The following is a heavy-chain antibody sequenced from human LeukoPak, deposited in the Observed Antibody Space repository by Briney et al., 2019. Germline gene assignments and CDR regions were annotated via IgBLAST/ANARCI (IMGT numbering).Heavy chain of an antibody. CDR2: IGTSSTTI. CDR1: GFSFRSYT. CDR3: ATYSSLNRREFQY. J-gene: IGHJ1*01. D-gene: IGHD3-22*01. V-gene: IGHV3-48*04. Sequence: GGSLRLSCAASGFSFRSYTMNWVRQPPGKGLEWVSNIGTSSTTIYYADSVKGRFTISRDNAKNSLHLQMNSLRAEDTAVYYCATYSSLNRREFQYWGQGTLLTVSS.